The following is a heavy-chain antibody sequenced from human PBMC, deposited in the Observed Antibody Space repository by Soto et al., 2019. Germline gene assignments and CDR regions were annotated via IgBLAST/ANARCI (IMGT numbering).Heavy chain of an antibody. V-gene: IGHV3-23*01. CDR2: ISGSGGST. Sequence: GGSLRLSCAASGFTFISYAMSWVRQAPGKGLEWVSAISGSGGSTYYADSVKGRFTISRDNSKNTLYLQMNSLRAEDTAVYYCAKDAGFGYYDSSGSLGWFDPWGQGTLVTVSS. CDR3: AKDAGFGYYDSSGSLGWFDP. CDR1: GFTFISYA. D-gene: IGHD3-22*01. J-gene: IGHJ5*02.